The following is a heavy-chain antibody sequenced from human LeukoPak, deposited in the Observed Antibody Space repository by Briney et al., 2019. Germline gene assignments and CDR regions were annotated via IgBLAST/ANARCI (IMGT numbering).Heavy chain of an antibody. J-gene: IGHJ5*02. CDR1: GYTFTSYA. CDR3: ARGRITMVRGVMWWFDP. Sequence: GASVKVSCKASGYTFTSYAMHWVRQAPGQRLEWMGWINAGNGNTKYSQKFQGRVTITRDTSASTAYMELSSLRSEDTAVYYCARGRITMVRGVMWWFDPWGQGTLVTVSS. D-gene: IGHD3-10*01. CDR2: INAGNGNT. V-gene: IGHV1-3*01.